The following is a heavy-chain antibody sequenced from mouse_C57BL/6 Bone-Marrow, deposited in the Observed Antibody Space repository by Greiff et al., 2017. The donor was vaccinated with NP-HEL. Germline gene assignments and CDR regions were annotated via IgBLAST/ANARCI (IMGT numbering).Heavy chain of an antibody. CDR1: GYTFTSYT. J-gene: IGHJ4*01. CDR3: AIIYYGNYYYAMDY. CDR2: INPSSGYT. Sequence: VQGVESGAELARPGASVKMSCKASGYTFTSYTMRWVKQRTGQGLEWIGYINPSSGYTKYNQKFKDKATLTADKSSSTAYMQLGSLTSEDYAVYYCAIIYYGNYYYAMDYWGQGTSVTVSS. V-gene: IGHV1-4*01. D-gene: IGHD2-1*01.